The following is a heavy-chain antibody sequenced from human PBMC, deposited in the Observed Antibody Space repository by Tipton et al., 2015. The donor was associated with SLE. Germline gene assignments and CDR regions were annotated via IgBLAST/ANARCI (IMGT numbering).Heavy chain of an antibody. CDR1: GGSFSGYY. CDR2: INHSGTT. D-gene: IGHD6-13*01. CDR3: VTGVSGSWYYFDY. J-gene: IGHJ4*02. Sequence: TLSLTCAVYGGSFSGYYWSWIRQPSGKGLEWIGDINHSGTTNYNPSLKSRVTILVDTSKNQFSLKVHSVTAADTAVYYCVTGVSGSWYYFDYWGQGTPVTVSS. V-gene: IGHV4-34*01.